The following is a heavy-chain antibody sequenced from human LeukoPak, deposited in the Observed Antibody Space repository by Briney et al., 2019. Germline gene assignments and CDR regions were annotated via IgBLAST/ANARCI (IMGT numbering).Heavy chain of an antibody. D-gene: IGHD3-22*01. Sequence: PSETLSLTCTVSGGSISSYYWSWIRQPPGKGLEWIGYIYYSGSTNYNPSLKSRVTISVDTSKNQFSLKLSSVTAADTAVYYCARAYYYDSSGFMYYFDYWGQGTLVTVSS. CDR1: GGSISSYY. CDR3: ARAYYYDSSGFMYYFDY. CDR2: IYYSGST. V-gene: IGHV4-59*12. J-gene: IGHJ4*02.